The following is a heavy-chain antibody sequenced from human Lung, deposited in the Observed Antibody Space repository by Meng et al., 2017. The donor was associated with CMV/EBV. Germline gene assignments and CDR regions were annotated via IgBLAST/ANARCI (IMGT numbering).Heavy chain of an antibody. J-gene: IGHJ4*02. CDR1: GFTFSSYW. CDR3: IWNDLGDY. Sequence: VQLGEAGGGLVPPGGSLRLSCAASGFTFSSYWMHWVRQAPGKGLVWVSRINSKTDGETADYNAPVKGRFTISRDDSKNTLYLQMNSLKTEDTAIYYCIWNDLGDYWGQGTLVTVSS. D-gene: IGHD1-1*01. CDR2: INSKTDGETA. V-gene: IGHV3-15*07.